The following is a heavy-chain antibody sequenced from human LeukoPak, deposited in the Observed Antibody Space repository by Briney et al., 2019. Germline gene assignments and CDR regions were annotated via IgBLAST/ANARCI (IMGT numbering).Heavy chain of an antibody. CDR2: IKFGGSER. D-gene: IGHD6-13*01. Sequence: GGSLRLSCGASGFTFSSYWMSWVRQAPGKGLEWVANIKFGGSERYVVDSVKGRFTISRDDAKNSLYLHMNSLRAEDTAVYYCAEGTVAASVYWGQGTLVTVSS. CDR3: AEGTVAASVY. V-gene: IGHV3-7*01. J-gene: IGHJ4*02. CDR1: GFTFSSYW.